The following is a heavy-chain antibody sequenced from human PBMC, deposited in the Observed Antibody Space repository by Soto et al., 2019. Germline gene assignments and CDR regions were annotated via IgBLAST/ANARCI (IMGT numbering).Heavy chain of an antibody. Sequence: GESLKISCKGSGYSFTSYWIGWVRQMPGKGLEWMGIIYPGDSDTRYSPSFQGQVTISADKSISTAYLQWSSLKASDTAMYYCARISSWYGRVRYFDYWGQGTLVTVSS. CDR3: ARISSWYGRVRYFDY. CDR1: GYSFTSYW. V-gene: IGHV5-51*01. D-gene: IGHD6-13*01. CDR2: IYPGDSDT. J-gene: IGHJ4*02.